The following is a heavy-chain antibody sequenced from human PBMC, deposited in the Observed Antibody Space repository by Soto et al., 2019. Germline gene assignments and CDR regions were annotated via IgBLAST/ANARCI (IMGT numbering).Heavy chain of an antibody. D-gene: IGHD1-26*01. CDR3: ARSRYTGTYSGRFLDY. V-gene: IGHV4-61*01. CDR1: GGSVSSGSYY. Sequence: PSETLSLTCTVSGGSVSSGSYYWSWIRQPPGKGLEWIGYIYYSGSTNYNPSLKSRVTISVDTSKNQFSLKLSSVTAADTAVYYCARSRYTGTYSGRFLDYWGQGSLVTVSS. CDR2: IYYSGST. J-gene: IGHJ4*02.